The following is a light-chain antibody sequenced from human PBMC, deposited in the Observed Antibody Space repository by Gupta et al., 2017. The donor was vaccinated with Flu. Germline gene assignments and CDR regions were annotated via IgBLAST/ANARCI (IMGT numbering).Light chain of an antibody. Sequence: DIQLTQSPPTLSASVGDRVTIACRASQNLNNWLAWYQQKPGKAPKLLIYKVSGLESGVPSRFSGSGSGTEYTLTITSLQPDDFATYYCQQYNSNWWTFGQGTRVEMK. V-gene: IGKV1-5*03. J-gene: IGKJ1*01. CDR2: KVS. CDR3: QQYNSNWWT. CDR1: QNLNNW.